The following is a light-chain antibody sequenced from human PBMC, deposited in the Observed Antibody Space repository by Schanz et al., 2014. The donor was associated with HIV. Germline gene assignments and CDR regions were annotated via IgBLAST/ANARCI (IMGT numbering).Light chain of an antibody. CDR1: QTVSNTF. J-gene: IGKJ1*01. V-gene: IGKV3-20*01. Sequence: EVVLTQSPGPLSLSPGERATLSCRASQTVSNTFLAWYQQKLGQAPRLLIYGASSRAAGIPDRFSGSGSGTDFTLTISRLEPEDFAVYYCQQYGSSPWTFGQGTKVEIK. CDR2: GAS. CDR3: QQYGSSPWT.